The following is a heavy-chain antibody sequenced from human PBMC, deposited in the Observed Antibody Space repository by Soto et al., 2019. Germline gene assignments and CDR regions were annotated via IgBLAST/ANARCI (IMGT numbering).Heavy chain of an antibody. Sequence: XGSLRLSFAASGFTVRGFGMRWVRQAPGKGLVWVSTVSGVVCTTCYADSVEGRLTISRDNTNNTLYLQMNSLRAEDTAVYYCTQDTGPAAIGHVLHAIDICGQGTMVTVSS. CDR1: GFTVRGFG. CDR2: VSGVVCTT. D-gene: IGHD2-2*01. J-gene: IGHJ3*02. V-gene: IGHV3-23*01. CDR3: TQDTGPAAIGHVLHAIDI.